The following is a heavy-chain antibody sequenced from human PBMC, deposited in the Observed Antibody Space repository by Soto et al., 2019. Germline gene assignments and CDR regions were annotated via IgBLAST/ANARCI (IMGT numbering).Heavy chain of an antibody. D-gene: IGHD1-26*01. CDR3: AKDRLNIPYFYYYYGMDV. CDR1: GFTFSSYG. V-gene: IGHV3-30*18. Sequence: GGSLRLSCAASGFTFSSYGMHWVRQAPGKGLEGVAVISYDGSNKYYADSAKGRFTISRDNSKNTLYLQMNSLRAEDTAVYYCAKDRLNIPYFYYYYGMDVWGQGTTVTVSS. J-gene: IGHJ6*02. CDR2: ISYDGSNK.